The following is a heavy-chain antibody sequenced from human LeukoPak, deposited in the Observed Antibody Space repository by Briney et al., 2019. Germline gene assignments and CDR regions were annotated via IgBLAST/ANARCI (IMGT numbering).Heavy chain of an antibody. J-gene: IGHJ4*02. CDR1: GFTFSSYG. Sequence: GGSLRLSCAASGFTFSSYGMHWVRQAPGKGLEWVAVISYDGSNKYYADSVKGRFTISRDNSKNTLYPQMNSLRAEDTAVYYCAKSDYGDYNWGQGTLVTVSS. D-gene: IGHD4-17*01. CDR2: ISYDGSNK. V-gene: IGHV3-30*18. CDR3: AKSDYGDYN.